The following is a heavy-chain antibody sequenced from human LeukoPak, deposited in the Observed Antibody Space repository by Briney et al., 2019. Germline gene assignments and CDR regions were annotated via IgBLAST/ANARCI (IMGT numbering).Heavy chain of an antibody. Sequence: GASVNVSCKASGYTFTDYQIHWVREAPGQGLEWMGGINPRDGGIKYAQKFQGRVTMTRDTSTSTVYMELSSLRSEDTAVYYCAREQSGGYFDYWGQGTLVTVSS. CDR1: GYTFTDYQ. J-gene: IGHJ4*02. D-gene: IGHD2-8*02. V-gene: IGHV1-46*01. CDR3: AREQSGGYFDY. CDR2: INPRDGGI.